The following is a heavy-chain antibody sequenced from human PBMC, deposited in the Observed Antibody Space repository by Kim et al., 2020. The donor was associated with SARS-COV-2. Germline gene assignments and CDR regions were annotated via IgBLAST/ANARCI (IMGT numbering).Heavy chain of an antibody. D-gene: IGHD3-10*01. Sequence: ASVKVSCKASGYTFTSYAMHWVRQAPGQRLEWMGWINAGNGNTKYSQKFQGRVTITRDTSASTAYMELSSLRSEDTAVYYCARDGRTSSGSYYNLLYYYGMDVWGQGTTVTVSS. CDR1: GYTFTSYA. CDR3: ARDGRTSSGSYYNLLYYYGMDV. V-gene: IGHV1-3*01. CDR2: INAGNGNT. J-gene: IGHJ6*02.